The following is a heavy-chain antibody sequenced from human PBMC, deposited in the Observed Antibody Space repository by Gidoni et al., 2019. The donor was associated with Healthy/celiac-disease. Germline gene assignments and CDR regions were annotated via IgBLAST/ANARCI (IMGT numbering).Heavy chain of an antibody. CDR3: ARDSFVDTAMVVDAFDI. J-gene: IGHJ3*02. CDR2: ISSSSSTI. D-gene: IGHD5-18*01. V-gene: IGHV3-48*04. Sequence: EVQLVESGGGLVQPGGSLRLSCAASGFTFSSYSMNWVRQAPGKGLEWVSYISSSSSTIYYADSVKGRFTISRDNAKNSLYLQMNSLRAEDTAVYYCARDSFVDTAMVVDAFDIWGQGTMVTVSS. CDR1: GFTFSSYS.